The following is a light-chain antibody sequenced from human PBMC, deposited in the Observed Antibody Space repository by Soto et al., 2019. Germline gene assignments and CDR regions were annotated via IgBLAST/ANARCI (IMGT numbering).Light chain of an antibody. J-gene: IGKJ4*01. CDR1: QSVSSY. CDR2: DAS. CDR3: QQGSNWPST. V-gene: IGKV3-11*01. Sequence: EIVLTQSPATLSLSPGNRATLSCRASQSVSSYLAWYQQKPAQAPRLLIYDASNRATGIPARFSGSGSGTDSTLTTTSLEPEDFAVYYCQQGSNWPSTFGGGTKVEIK.